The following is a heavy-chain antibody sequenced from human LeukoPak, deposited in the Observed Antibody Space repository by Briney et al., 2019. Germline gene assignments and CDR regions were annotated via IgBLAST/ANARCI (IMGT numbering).Heavy chain of an antibody. Sequence: SETLSLTCTVSGGSISSGGYYWSWIRQPPGKGLEWIGYIYHSGSTYYNPSLKSRVTISVDRSKNQFSLKLSSVTAADTAVYYCARGSYYDSSEADYWGQGTLVTVSS. V-gene: IGHV4-30-2*01. J-gene: IGHJ4*02. D-gene: IGHD3-22*01. CDR2: IYHSGST. CDR1: GGSISSGGYY. CDR3: ARGSYYDSSEADY.